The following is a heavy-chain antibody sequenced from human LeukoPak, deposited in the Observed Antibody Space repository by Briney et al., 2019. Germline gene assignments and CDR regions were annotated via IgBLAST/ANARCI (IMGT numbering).Heavy chain of an antibody. CDR1: GFTFSSYW. V-gene: IGHV3-7*05. Sequence: GGSLRLSCAASGFTFSSYWMRWVRQAPGKGLEWVANIKQDGSEKYYVDSVKGRFTISRDNAKNSLYLQMNSLRAEDTAVYYCARDFIVSYYDSSGFGYWGQGTLVTVSS. J-gene: IGHJ4*02. CDR2: IKQDGSEK. CDR3: ARDFIVSYYDSSGFGY. D-gene: IGHD3-22*01.